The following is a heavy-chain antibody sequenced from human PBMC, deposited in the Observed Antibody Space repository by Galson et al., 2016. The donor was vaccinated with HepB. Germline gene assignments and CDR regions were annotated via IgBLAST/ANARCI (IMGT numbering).Heavy chain of an antibody. Sequence: SLRLSCAASGFSLSTYWMSWVRQVPGKGLEWVANIKQDGSEKYYVDSVKGRFTISRGNVKKSLFLQMNSLRAEDTAVYYCAQYYYHSGGYIEYPQNWGKGSRVTVSS. CDR1: GFSLSTYW. J-gene: IGHJ1*01. V-gene: IGHV3-7*03. CDR2: IKQDGSEK. CDR3: AQYYYHSGGYIEYPQN. D-gene: IGHD3-10*01.